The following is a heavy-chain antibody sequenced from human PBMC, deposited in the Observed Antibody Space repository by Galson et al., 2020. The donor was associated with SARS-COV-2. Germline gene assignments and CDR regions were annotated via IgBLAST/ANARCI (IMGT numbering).Heavy chain of an antibody. CDR3: ARQNYYDSSGYYYGDYYYGMDV. CDR1: GYSFTSYS. CDR2: IYPGDSDT. D-gene: IGHD3-22*01. V-gene: IGHV5-51*01. Sequence: HGESLKISCKGSGYSFTSYSIGWVRQMPGKGLEWMGIIYPGDSDTRYSPSFQGQVTISADKSISTAYLQWSSLKASDTAMYYCARQNYYDSSGYYYGDYYYGMDVWGQGTTVTVSS. J-gene: IGHJ6*02.